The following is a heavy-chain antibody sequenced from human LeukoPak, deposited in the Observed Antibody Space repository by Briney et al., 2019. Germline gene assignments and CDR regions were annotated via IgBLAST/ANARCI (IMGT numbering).Heavy chain of an antibody. V-gene: IGHV1-8*01. D-gene: IGHD5-12*01. Sequence: ASVKVSCKASGYTFTSYDINWVRQATGQGLEWMGWMNPNSGNTGYAQKFQGRVTMTRDTSISTAYMELSRLRSDDTAVYYCARAPYSGYDLRLDYWGQGTLVTVSS. J-gene: IGHJ4*02. CDR2: MNPNSGNT. CDR1: GYTFTSYD. CDR3: ARAPYSGYDLRLDY.